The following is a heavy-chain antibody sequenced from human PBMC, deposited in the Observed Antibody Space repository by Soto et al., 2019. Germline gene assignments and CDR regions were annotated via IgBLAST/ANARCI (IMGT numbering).Heavy chain of an antibody. J-gene: IGHJ4*02. D-gene: IGHD1-26*01. CDR1: GFTFSSYA. V-gene: IGHV3-23*01. Sequence: EVQLLESGGGLVQPGGSLRLSCAASGFTFSSYAMSWVRQAPGKGLEWVSAISGSGGSTYYADSVKGRFTISRDNSKNTLYLEMNSLRAEDTAVYYCGKVDRAGSSHPLVYYWGQGTLVTVSS. CDR2: ISGSGGST. CDR3: GKVDRAGSSHPLVYY.